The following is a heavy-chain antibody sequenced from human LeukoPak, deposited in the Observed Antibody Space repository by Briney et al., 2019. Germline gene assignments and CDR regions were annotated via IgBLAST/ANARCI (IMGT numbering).Heavy chain of an antibody. Sequence: ASVKVSCKASGYTFTSYYMHWVRQAPGQGLEWMGIINPSGGSTSYAQKFQGRVTMTRDTSTSTVYMELSSLRSEDTAVYYCAREFKVGGWYGYYYYGMDVWGQGTTVTVSS. J-gene: IGHJ6*02. CDR2: INPSGGST. CDR1: GYTFTSYY. D-gene: IGHD6-19*01. V-gene: IGHV1-46*01. CDR3: AREFKVGGWYGYYYYGMDV.